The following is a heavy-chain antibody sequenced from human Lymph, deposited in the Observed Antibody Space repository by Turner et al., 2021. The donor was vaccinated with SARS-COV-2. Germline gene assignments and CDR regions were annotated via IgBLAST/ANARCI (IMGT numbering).Heavy chain of an antibody. Sequence: QVQLVQSGAEVKKPGASLKVPCKVSGYTLTELSMHWVRQAPGKGLEWMGGFEPEDGKTINEQKCQGRVTMTEDTSTDTAYMELSSLRSEHTAVYYCATDRSSGWPHYYYYTMDVWGQGTTVTVSS. V-gene: IGHV1-24*01. J-gene: IGHJ6*02. CDR2: FEPEDGKT. CDR1: GYTLTELS. CDR3: ATDRSSGWPHYYYYTMDV. D-gene: IGHD6-19*01.